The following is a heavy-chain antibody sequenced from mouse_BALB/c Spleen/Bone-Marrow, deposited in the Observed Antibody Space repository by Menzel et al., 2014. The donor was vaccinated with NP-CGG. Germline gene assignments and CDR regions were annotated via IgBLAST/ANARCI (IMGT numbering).Heavy chain of an antibody. J-gene: IGHJ2*01. CDR2: IYPGDGDT. CDR1: GYAFSVYW. CDR3: ARGEISVDY. Sequence: LVESGAELVRPGSSVKISCKASGYAFSVYWMNWVKQRPGQGLEWIGQIYPGDGDTNYNGKFKGRATLTADKSSNTADMQLSSFASEESAVYFCARGEISVDYWGQGTTLTVSS. V-gene: IGHV1-80*01.